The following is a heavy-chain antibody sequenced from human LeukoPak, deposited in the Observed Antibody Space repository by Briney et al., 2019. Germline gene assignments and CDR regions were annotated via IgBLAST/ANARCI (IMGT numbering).Heavy chain of an antibody. CDR2: ISSSSSYI. Sequence: GGSLRLSCAASGFNFGNYWMHWVRQAPGKGLEWVSSISSSSSYIYYADSVKGRFTISRDNAKNSLYLQMNSLRAEDTAVYYCARVDGSGSLWGLLDYWGQGTLVTVSS. J-gene: IGHJ4*02. CDR3: ARVDGSGSLWGLLDY. V-gene: IGHV3-21*01. CDR1: GFNFGNYW. D-gene: IGHD3-10*01.